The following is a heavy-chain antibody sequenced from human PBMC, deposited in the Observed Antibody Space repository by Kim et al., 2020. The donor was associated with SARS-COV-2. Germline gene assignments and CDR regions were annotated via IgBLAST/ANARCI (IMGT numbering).Heavy chain of an antibody. Sequence: SETLSLTCTVSGGSISSYYWSWIRQPPGKGLEWIGYIYYSGSTNYNPSLKSRVTISVDTSKNQFSLKLSSVTAADTAVYYCARLVSPYYYGSGSYQFDYWGQGTLVTVSS. CDR1: GGSISSYY. V-gene: IGHV4-59*08. CDR2: IYYSGST. CDR3: ARLVSPYYYGSGSYQFDY. J-gene: IGHJ4*02. D-gene: IGHD3-10*01.